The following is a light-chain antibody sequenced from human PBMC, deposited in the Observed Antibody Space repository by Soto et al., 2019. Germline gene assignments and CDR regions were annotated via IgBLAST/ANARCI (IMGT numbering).Light chain of an antibody. CDR1: QSVSSSY. V-gene: IGKV3-20*01. J-gene: IGKJ1*01. CDR3: QQYGSSPWT. Sequence: EVVLTKSPGTLSLSPGERATLSCRASQSVSSSYLAWYQQKPGQAHRLLIYGASSRATGITDRFSGSGSGTDFTLTIRRLEPEDFAVYYCQQYGSSPWTFGKVNTG. CDR2: GAS.